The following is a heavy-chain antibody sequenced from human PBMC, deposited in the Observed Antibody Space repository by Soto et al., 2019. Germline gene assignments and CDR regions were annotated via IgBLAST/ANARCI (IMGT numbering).Heavy chain of an antibody. Sequence: GESLKISCKGSGYSFTSYWIGWVRQMPGKGLEWMGIIYPGDSDTRYSPSFQGQVTISADKSISTAYLQWSSLKASDTAMYYCASSPGYSSGWHLFDYWGQGTLVTVSS. CDR2: IYPGDSDT. CDR3: ASSPGYSSGWHLFDY. CDR1: GYSFTSYW. J-gene: IGHJ4*02. D-gene: IGHD6-19*01. V-gene: IGHV5-51*01.